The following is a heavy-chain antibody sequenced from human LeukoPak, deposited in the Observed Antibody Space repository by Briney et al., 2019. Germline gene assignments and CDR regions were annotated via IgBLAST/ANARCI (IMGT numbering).Heavy chain of an antibody. CDR2: ISPNSGGT. D-gene: IGHD6-6*01. J-gene: IGHJ6*03. Sequence: ASVKVSCKASGYTFTGYYMHWVRQAPGQGLEWMGWISPNSGGTNYAQKLQGRVTMTTDTSTSTAYMELRSLRSDDTAVYYCATHSTRIAVRPSDYYYYMDVWGKGTTVIVSS. V-gene: IGHV1-2*02. CDR1: GYTFTGYY. CDR3: ATHSTRIAVRPSDYYYYMDV.